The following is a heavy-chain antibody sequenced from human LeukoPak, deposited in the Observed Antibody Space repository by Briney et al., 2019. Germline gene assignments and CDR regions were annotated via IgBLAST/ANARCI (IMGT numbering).Heavy chain of an antibody. CDR1: GFTPSIYE. CDR3: AREMGGITNWFDP. J-gene: IGHJ5*02. CDR2: ISSSGSII. D-gene: IGHD3-16*01. Sequence: GGSLRLSCAERGFTPSIYEIYSVRQAPGKGLEWVSYISSSGSIIYYADSVKGRFTISRDNAKNSLYLQMNSLRAEDTAVYYCAREMGGITNWFDPWGQGTLVTVSS. V-gene: IGHV3-48*03.